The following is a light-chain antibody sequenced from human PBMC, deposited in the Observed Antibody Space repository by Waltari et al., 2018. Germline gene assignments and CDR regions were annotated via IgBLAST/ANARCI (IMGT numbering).Light chain of an antibody. V-gene: IGKV3-15*01. CDR2: GAS. J-gene: IGKJ4*01. Sequence: ETTMMQSPATLPLSPGARATRPSRASQSVTNTLAWYQQKPGQAPRLLIYGASTRATSIPARISGSGSGTEFTLTISSLQSEDFAFYYCQQYNNWPLTFGGGTKVEIK. CDR1: QSVTNT. CDR3: QQYNNWPLT.